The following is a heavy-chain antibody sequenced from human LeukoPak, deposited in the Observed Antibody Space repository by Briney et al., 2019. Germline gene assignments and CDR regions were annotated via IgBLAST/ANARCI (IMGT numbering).Heavy chain of an antibody. Sequence: GASVKVSCKASGGTFSSYAISWVRQAPGQGLEWMGRIIPILGIANYAQKFQGRVTMTTDTSTSTAYMELRSLRSDDTAVYYCAREYCSSTSCLDYWGQGTLVTVSS. J-gene: IGHJ4*02. V-gene: IGHV1-69*04. CDR2: IIPILGIA. CDR3: AREYCSSTSCLDY. D-gene: IGHD2-2*01. CDR1: GGTFSSYA.